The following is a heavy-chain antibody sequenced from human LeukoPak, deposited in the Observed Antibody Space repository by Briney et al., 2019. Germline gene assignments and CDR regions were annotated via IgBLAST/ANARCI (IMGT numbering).Heavy chain of an antibody. CDR3: TTHGSGWYLAHFYYYYYMDV. Sequence: GGSLRLSCAASGFTFSNAWMSWVRQAPGKGLEWVGRIKGKTDGGTTDYAAPVKGRFTISRDDSKNTLYLQMNSLKTEDTAVYYCTTHGSGWYLAHFYYYYYMDVWGKGTTVTVSS. J-gene: IGHJ6*03. V-gene: IGHV3-15*01. CDR1: GFTFSNAW. D-gene: IGHD6-19*01. CDR2: IKGKTDGGTT.